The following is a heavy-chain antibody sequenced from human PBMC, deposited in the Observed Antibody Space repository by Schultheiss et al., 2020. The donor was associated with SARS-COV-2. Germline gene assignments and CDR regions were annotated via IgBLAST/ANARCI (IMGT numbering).Heavy chain of an antibody. J-gene: IGHJ4*02. D-gene: IGHD4-23*01. V-gene: IGHV3-23*01. CDR2: ISGSGGST. CDR3: AKVVPTVVRVGYFDY. Sequence: GGSLRLSCAASGFTFSSYAMHWVRQASGKGLEWVSAISGSGGSTYYADSVKGRFTISRDNSKNTLYLQMNSLRAEDTAVYYCAKVVPTVVRVGYFDYWGQGTLVTVSS. CDR1: GFTFSSYA.